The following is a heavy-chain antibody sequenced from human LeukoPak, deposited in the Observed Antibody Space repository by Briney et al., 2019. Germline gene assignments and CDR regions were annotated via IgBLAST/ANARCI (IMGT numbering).Heavy chain of an antibody. CDR3: ARDPAYYDILNGYYNYGMDV. Sequence: GGSLRLSCAASGFTFSSYEMNWVRNAPRKGLEWVSYISSSGSTIYYADSVKGRFTISRDNAKNSLYLQMNSLRAEDTAVYYCARDPAYYDILNGYYNYGMDVWGKGTTVTVSS. D-gene: IGHD3-9*01. J-gene: IGHJ6*04. CDR1: GFTFSSYE. CDR2: ISSSGSTI. V-gene: IGHV3-48*03.